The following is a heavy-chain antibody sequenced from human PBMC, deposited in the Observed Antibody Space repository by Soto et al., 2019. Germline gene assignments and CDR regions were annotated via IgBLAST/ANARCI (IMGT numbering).Heavy chain of an antibody. CDR2: IIPILGIA. J-gene: IGHJ6*03. V-gene: IGHV1-69*08. CDR3: AREVIFDYYYYYMDV. Sequence: QVQLVQSGAEVKKPGSSVKVSCKASGGTFSSYTISWVRQAPGQGLEWMGRIIPILGIANYAQKLQGRVTITADKSTSTAYMELSSLRSEDTAVYYCAREVIFDYYYYYMDVWGKGTTVTVSS. D-gene: IGHD3-10*01. CDR1: GGTFSSYT.